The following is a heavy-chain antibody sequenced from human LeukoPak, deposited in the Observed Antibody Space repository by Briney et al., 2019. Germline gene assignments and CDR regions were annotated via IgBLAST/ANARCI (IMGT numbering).Heavy chain of an antibody. CDR3: ATVREIDCSGGSCYSDWFDP. J-gene: IGHJ5*02. CDR2: TRNKANSYTT. D-gene: IGHD2-15*01. CDR1: GFTFSDHY. Sequence: GGSLRLSCAASGFTFSDHYMDWVRQAPGKGLEWVGRTRNKANSYTTEYAASVKGRFTISRDDSKDSLYLQMNSLKTEDTAVYYCATVREIDCSGGSCYSDWFDPWGQGTLVTVSS. V-gene: IGHV3-72*01.